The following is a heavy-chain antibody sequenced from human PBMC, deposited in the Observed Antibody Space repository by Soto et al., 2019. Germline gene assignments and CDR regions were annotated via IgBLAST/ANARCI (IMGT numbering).Heavy chain of an antibody. CDR1: GYTFTSYY. J-gene: IGHJ4*02. CDR2: INPSGTST. V-gene: IGHV1-46*03. Sequence: QVQLVQSWGEVKKPGASVKVSCRASGYTFTSYYMHWVRQAPGQGLEWVGIINPSGTSTRYAQKFQGRVTMTRDTSTSTVHLELSSLRSEDTAVYYCARGEATAGSFDYWGQGTLVTVSS. CDR3: ARGEATAGSFDY. D-gene: IGHD6-13*01.